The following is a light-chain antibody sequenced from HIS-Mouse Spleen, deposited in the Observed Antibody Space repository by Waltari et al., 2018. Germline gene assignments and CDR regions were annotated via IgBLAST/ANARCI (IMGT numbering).Light chain of an antibody. CDR1: SSDVGSYNL. CDR2: ESS. J-gene: IGLJ3*02. Sequence: QSALTQPASVSGSPGQSITISCTGTSSDVGSYNLVSWYQQHPGKAPKRLLYESSKRPSGVSNRFAGSKSGNTASLTISGLQAEDEADYYCCSYAVSSTWVFGGGTKLTVL. V-gene: IGLV2-23*01. CDR3: CSYAVSSTWV.